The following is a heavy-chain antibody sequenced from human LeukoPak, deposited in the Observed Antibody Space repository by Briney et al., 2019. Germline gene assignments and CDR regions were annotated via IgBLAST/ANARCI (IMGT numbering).Heavy chain of an antibody. J-gene: IGHJ4*02. Sequence: SETLSLTRPVSGYSLSSGYYWGWIRQPPGKGLEWIVRIYHSGSTYYNPSLKSRVTISVDTSKNQFSLKLSSVTAADTAVYYCARDHFMITFGGVAYFDYWGQGTLVTVSS. V-gene: IGHV4-38-2*02. D-gene: IGHD3-16*01. CDR2: IYHSGST. CDR3: ARDHFMITFGGVAYFDY. CDR1: GYSLSSGYY.